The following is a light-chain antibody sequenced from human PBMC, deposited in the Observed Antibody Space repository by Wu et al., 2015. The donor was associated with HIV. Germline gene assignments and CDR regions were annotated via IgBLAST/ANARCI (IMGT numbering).Light chain of an antibody. CDR1: QSVRFNY. CDR2: AAS. J-gene: IGKJ1*01. CDR3: QQYGSSPRT. Sequence: EIVLTQSPGTLSLSPGEGVTLSCRASQSVRFNYLAWFQQKPGQAPRLLIFAASNRATAIPDRFSGSGSGTDFTLTINRLEPEDFAVYYCQQYGSSPRTFGQGTKVEIK. V-gene: IGKV3-20*01.